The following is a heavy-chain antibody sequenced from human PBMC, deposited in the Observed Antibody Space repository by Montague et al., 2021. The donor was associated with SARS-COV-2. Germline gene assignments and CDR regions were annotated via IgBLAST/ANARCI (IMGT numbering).Heavy chain of an antibody. CDR2: TYYRYKWYS. V-gene: IGHV6-1*01. CDR1: GDSVSSNSVA. D-gene: IGHD3-9*01. CDR3: ARYSDWFYFDF. J-gene: IGHJ4*02. Sequence: CAISGDSVSSNSVAWNWIRQSPSTGLQWLGRTYYRYKWYSDYAPCVRCRLTVNPDASKNEFSLELNYVTPEDTAVYYCARYSDWFYFDFWGQGTLVTVSS.